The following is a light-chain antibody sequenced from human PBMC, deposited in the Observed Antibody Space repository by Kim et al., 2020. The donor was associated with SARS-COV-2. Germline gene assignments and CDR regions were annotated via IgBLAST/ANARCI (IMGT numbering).Light chain of an antibody. Sequence: APGKKARITWGGNNIGSKSVHWYQQKPGQAPALVIYYNVARPSGIPERFSGSNSGNTATLTINRVEAGDEADFYCQVWDSSSDHWLFGGGTQLTVL. CDR3: QVWDSSSDHWL. CDR2: YNV. J-gene: IGLJ3*02. V-gene: IGLV3-21*04. CDR1: NIGSKS.